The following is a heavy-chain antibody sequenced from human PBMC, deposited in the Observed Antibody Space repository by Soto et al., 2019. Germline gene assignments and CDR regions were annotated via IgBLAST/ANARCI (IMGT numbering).Heavy chain of an antibody. Sequence: QVQLVESGGGVVQPGRSLRLSCAASGFTFSAYGMHWVRQAPGKGLEWVAVIWYDGSNKYYGDSVKGRFTISRDNSKNTLELQMNNLRAEDTAVYYCARDGGYYGSGSYFDPWGQGTLVTVSS. D-gene: IGHD3-10*01. CDR1: GFTFSAYG. CDR3: ARDGGYYGSGSYFDP. V-gene: IGHV3-33*01. J-gene: IGHJ5*02. CDR2: IWYDGSNK.